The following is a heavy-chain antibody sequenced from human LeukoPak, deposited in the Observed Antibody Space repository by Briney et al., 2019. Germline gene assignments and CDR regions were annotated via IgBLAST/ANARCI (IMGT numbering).Heavy chain of an antibody. D-gene: IGHD6-13*01. Sequence: GSSVKVSCKASGYTFTSYDINWVRQATGQGLEWMGWMNPNSGNTGYAQKFQGRVTITADKSTSTAYMELSSLRSEDTAVYYCARDQAVADDYYGMDVWGQGTTVTVSS. CDR1: GYTFTSYD. J-gene: IGHJ6*02. CDR3: ARDQAVADDYYGMDV. CDR2: MNPNSGNT. V-gene: IGHV1-8*03.